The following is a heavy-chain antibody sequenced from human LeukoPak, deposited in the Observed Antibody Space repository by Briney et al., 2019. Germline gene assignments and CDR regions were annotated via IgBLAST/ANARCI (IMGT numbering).Heavy chain of an antibody. CDR1: GGSFSGYY. Sequence: SETLSLTCAIYGGSFSGYYWSWIRQPPGKGLEWIGEINHSGGTNYNPSLKSRVTISVDTSKNQFSLKLSSVTAADTAVYYCARGRIAVAGTACDIWGQGTMVTVSP. J-gene: IGHJ3*02. V-gene: IGHV4-34*01. CDR2: INHSGGT. CDR3: ARGRIAVAGTACDI. D-gene: IGHD6-19*01.